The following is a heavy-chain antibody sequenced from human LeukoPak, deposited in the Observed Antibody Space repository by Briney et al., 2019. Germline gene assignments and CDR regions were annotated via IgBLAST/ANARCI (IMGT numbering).Heavy chain of an antibody. Sequence: PGGSLRLSCAASGISLSRYDMHWVRQAPGKGLEWVSAISGSGGSTYYADSVKGRFTISRDNSKNTLYLQMNSLRAEDTAVYYCAKVNGGSGWGAYWGQGTLVTVSS. CDR3: AKVNGGSGWGAY. D-gene: IGHD6-19*01. V-gene: IGHV3-23*01. CDR2: ISGSGGST. CDR1: GISLSRYD. J-gene: IGHJ4*02.